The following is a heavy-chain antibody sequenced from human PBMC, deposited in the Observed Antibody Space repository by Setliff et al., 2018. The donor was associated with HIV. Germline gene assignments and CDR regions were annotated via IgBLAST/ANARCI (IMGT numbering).Heavy chain of an antibody. D-gene: IGHD2-15*01. V-gene: IGHV4-39*01. CDR1: GVSTSSSSSY. Sequence: SETLSLTCTVAGVSTSSSSSYWGWIRQPPEKGLEWIGNVYYNGKTYNNPSLKSRVTVSVDTSKNQFSLKMSAVTAADTGMYYCVRLTGYCSGDSCFSGEFDYWGQGALVTVSS. CDR2: VYYNGKT. J-gene: IGHJ4*02. CDR3: VRLTGYCSGDSCFSGEFDY.